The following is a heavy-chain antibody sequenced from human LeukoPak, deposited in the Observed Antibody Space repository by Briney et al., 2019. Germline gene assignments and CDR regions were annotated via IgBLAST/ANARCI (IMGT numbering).Heavy chain of an antibody. D-gene: IGHD3-10*01. CDR3: ARDLRITMVRGVDYYYGMDV. CDR1: IRSMSNSSYY. Sequence: SETLSLTCTVSIRSMSNSSYYWRWIRQPPGKGLEWIGYNYYSESTNYNPSLKSRVTISVDTSKNQFSLKLSSVTAADTAVYYCARDLRITMVRGVDYYYGMDVWGQGTTVTVSS. J-gene: IGHJ6*02. CDR2: NYYSEST. V-gene: IGHV4-61*01.